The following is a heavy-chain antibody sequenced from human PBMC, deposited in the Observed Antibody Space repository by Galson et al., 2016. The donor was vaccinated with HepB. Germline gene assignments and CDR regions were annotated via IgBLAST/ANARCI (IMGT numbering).Heavy chain of an antibody. D-gene: IGHD2-15*01. CDR1: GLTFSSYL. CDR3: LADTYAFDL. J-gene: IGHJ3*01. V-gene: IGHV3-21*01. CDR2: IGDTGDKT. Sequence: SLRLSCAVSGLTFSSYLMNWVRQTPGKGLEWVSGIGDTGDKTYHADSVKGRFTISRDNAKRSLFLQMSSLRAEDTAVYYCLADTYAFDLWGQGTTVTVSS.